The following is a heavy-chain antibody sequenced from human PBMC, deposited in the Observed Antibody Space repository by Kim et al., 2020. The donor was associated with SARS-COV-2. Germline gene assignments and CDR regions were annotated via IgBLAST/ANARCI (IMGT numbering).Heavy chain of an antibody. J-gene: IGHJ1*01. D-gene: IGHD3-10*01. CDR2: ISGSGGST. CDR3: AAGYYYGGRGPNLAS. CDR1: GFTFSIHA. V-gene: IGHV3-23*01. Sequence: GGSLRLSCAASGFTFSIHAMSWVRQAPGKGLEWVSTISGSGGSTYYADSVKGRFTISRDNSKNTLYLQMDSLSAEDTAVYFCAAGYYYGGRGPNLASWG.